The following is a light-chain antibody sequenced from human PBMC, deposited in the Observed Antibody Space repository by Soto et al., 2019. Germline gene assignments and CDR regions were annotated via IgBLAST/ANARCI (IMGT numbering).Light chain of an antibody. V-gene: IGKV3-20*01. Sequence: EIVLTQSPGALSLSPGDRATLSCRASQSFSSTYLAWYQQKPGQAPRLIMFRTSTRATGVPARFSGSGSGTEFTLTISSLQPDDFATYYCQQFNSYSPGAFGQGTKVDIK. CDR2: RTS. CDR1: QSFSSTY. J-gene: IGKJ1*01. CDR3: QQFNSYSPGA.